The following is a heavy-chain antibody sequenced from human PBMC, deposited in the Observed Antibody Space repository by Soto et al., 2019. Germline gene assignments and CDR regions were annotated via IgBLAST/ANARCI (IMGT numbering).Heavy chain of an antibody. Sequence: ASVKVSCKASGYTFTSYYMHCVRQAPGQGREWMGWINPNSGGTNYAQKFQGWVTMTRDTSISTAYMELSRLRADDTAVYYCARVHGGCRGGSCHPRSYAMDVWGKGPRVTAPS. J-gene: IGHJ6*04. CDR2: INPNSGGT. CDR1: GYTFTSYY. D-gene: IGHD2-15*01. CDR3: ARVHGGCRGGSCHPRSYAMDV. V-gene: IGHV1-2*04.